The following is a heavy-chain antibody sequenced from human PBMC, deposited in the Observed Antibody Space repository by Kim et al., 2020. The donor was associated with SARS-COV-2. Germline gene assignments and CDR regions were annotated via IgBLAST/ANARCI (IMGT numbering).Heavy chain of an antibody. CDR1: GFPFNKYG. D-gene: IGHD2-15*01. J-gene: IGHJ3*02. Sequence: GGSLRLSCAASGFPFNKYGMHWIRQTPGKGLEWLAVISYDGNTKNYVDTVKGRFSIYKDNSENMLSLQMNSLRPDDTAVYYCAKGGGPYCSGGSCSPLDAIDIWGLGTMVTVSS. CDR2: ISYDGNTK. CDR3: AKGGGPYCSGGSCSPLDAIDI. V-gene: IGHV3-30*18.